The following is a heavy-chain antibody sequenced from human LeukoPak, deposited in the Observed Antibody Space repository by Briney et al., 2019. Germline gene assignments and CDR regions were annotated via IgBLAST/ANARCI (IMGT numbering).Heavy chain of an antibody. Sequence: SETLSLTCTVSGGSISSYYWSWIRQPPGKGLEWIGYIYYSGSTNYNPSLKSRVTISVDTSKNQFSLKLSPVTAADTAVYYCAREGDGSGSYYPPHFDYWGQGTLVTVSS. CDR1: GGSISSYY. J-gene: IGHJ4*02. CDR3: AREGDGSGSYYPPHFDY. D-gene: IGHD3-10*01. V-gene: IGHV4-59*01. CDR2: IYYSGST.